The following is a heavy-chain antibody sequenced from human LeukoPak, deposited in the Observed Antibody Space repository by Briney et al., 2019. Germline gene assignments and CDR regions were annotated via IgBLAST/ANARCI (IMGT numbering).Heavy chain of an antibody. CDR1: GFTFSDYY. V-gene: IGHV3-11*04. D-gene: IGHD3-3*01. CDR2: ISSSGSTI. J-gene: IGHJ4*02. Sequence: GGSLRLSCAASGFTFSDYYMSWIRQAPGKGLEWISYISSSGSTIYYADSVKGRFTISRDNAKNSLYLQMNSLRAEDTAVYYCAREAAYYDFWSGYYTSKYFDYWGQGTLVTVSS. CDR3: AREAAYYDFWSGYYTSKYFDY.